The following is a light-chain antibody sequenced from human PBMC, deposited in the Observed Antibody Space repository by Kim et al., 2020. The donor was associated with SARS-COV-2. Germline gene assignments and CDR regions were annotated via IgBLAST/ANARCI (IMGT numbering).Light chain of an antibody. J-gene: IGLJ2*01. V-gene: IGLV3-1*01. CDR2: QDN. CDR3: QACDSNTVV. Sequence: SVSPGQTASITCSGDKLGDKYASWYQQKPGQSPVVVIYQDNKRPSGIPERFSGSSSGNTATLTISETQAMDEADYYCQACDSNTVVFGGGTKLTVL. CDR1: KLGDKY.